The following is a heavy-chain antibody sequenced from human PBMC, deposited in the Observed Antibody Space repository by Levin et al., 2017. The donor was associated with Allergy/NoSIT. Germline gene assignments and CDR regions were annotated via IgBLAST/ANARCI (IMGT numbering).Heavy chain of an antibody. J-gene: IGHJ4*02. CDR1: GFTFSTYW. CDR2: ITADGSAT. Sequence: GGSLRLSCAASGFTFSTYWMHWVRQAPGKGLVWVSRITADGSATIYADSVKGRFTISRDNAKNTLYLQMTSLRAEDTAVYYCVRTRIPTRGSLLDYWGQGTLVTVSA. D-gene: IGHD3-16*01. CDR3: VRTRIPTRGSLLDY. V-gene: IGHV3-74*01.